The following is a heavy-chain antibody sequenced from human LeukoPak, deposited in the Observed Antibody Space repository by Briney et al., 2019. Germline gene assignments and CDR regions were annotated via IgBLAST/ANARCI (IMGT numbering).Heavy chain of an antibody. J-gene: IGHJ4*02. CDR3: ARDRPTGASRVFVVQ. CDR2: ITATAGST. Sequence: GGSLRLSCVASGFTFSNYAMTWVRQAPGKGLEWISTITATAGSTYYADSVRGRFSISRDNAKNSLYLQMNRLKAEDTAVYYCARDRPTGASRVFVVQWGQGTLVTVSS. V-gene: IGHV3-23*01. CDR1: GFTFSNYA. D-gene: IGHD3-3*01.